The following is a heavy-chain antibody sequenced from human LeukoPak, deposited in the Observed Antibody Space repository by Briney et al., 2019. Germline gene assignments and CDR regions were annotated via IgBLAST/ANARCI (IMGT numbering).Heavy chain of an antibody. CDR2: IYYSGTT. V-gene: IGHV4-39*07. D-gene: IGHD1-26*01. CDR3: ARVIHMSPQGVGEYFQH. Sequence: SETLSLTCTVSGGSISSSSYYWGWIRQPPGKGLEWIGSIYYSGTTYYNPSLKSRVTISVDTSKNQFSLKLSSVTAADTAVYYCARVIHMSPQGVGEYFQHWGQGTLVTVSS. CDR1: GGSISSSSYY. J-gene: IGHJ1*01.